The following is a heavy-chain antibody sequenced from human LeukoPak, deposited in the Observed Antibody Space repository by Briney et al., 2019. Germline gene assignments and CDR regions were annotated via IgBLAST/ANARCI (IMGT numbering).Heavy chain of an antibody. CDR2: INCNGGST. CDR3: ARVCNRDRSI. CDR1: GFTFDDYG. D-gene: IGHD2/OR15-2a*01. J-gene: IGHJ4*02. Sequence: GGSLRLSCAASGFTFDDYGMSWVRQAQGKGLEWVAGINCNGGSTGYADSVKGRFTISRGNAKNSLYLQMNSLRAEDTALYYCARVCNRDRSIGGQGTLVTVSS. V-gene: IGHV3-20*04.